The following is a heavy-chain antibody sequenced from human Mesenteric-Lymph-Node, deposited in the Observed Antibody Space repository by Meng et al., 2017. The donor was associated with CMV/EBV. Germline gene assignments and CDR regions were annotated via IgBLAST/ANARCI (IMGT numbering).Heavy chain of an antibody. J-gene: IGHJ4*02. CDR2: IHSDGSNT. CDR1: RFTFSSYT. V-gene: IGHV3-23*03. Sequence: GESLKISCAASRFTFSSYTMNWVRQAPGKGLEWVSVIHSDGSNTYYADSVKGRFTISRDNSKNTLYLQMNSLRAEDTAVYYCVKPKFYYDSFFFDYWGQGTLVTVSS. CDR3: VKPKFYYDSFFFDY. D-gene: IGHD3-22*01.